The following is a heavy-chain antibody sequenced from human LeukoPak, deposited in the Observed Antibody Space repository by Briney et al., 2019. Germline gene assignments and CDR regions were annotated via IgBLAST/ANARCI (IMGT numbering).Heavy chain of an antibody. CDR3: AVGGYDILTGYKLDY. D-gene: IGHD3-9*01. Sequence: SETLSLICAVYGGSFSGSYWSWIRQPPGKGLEWIGEINHSGSTNYNPSLKSRVTISVDTSKNQFSLKLSPVTAADTAVYYCAVGGYDILTGYKLDYWGQGTLVTVSS. CDR2: INHSGST. CDR1: GGSFSGSY. V-gene: IGHV4-34*01. J-gene: IGHJ4*02.